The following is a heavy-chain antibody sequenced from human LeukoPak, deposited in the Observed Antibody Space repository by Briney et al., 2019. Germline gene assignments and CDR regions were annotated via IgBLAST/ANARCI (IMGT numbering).Heavy chain of an antibody. CDR3: AREKWESPFYYFGMDV. J-gene: IGHJ6*02. CDR2: IILVSGTP. Sequence: GASVKVSCKASGGTFSSYAIGWVRQAPGQGLEWMGGIILVSGTPNHAQKFQGRVTITADEATSTVYMELRSLRSDDTAVYYCAREKWESPFYYFGMDVWGQGTTVTVSS. CDR1: GGTFSSYA. D-gene: IGHD1-26*01. V-gene: IGHV1-69*13.